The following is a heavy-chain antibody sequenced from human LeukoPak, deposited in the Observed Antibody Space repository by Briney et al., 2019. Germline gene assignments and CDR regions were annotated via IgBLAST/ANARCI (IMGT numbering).Heavy chain of an antibody. CDR3: ARIPGDSSGYNS. CDR1: GYTFTGYY. J-gene: IGHJ4*02. CDR2: INPNSGGT. Sequence: ASVEVSCKASGYTFTGYYIHWVRQAPGQGLEWMGWINPNSGGTSYAQKFQGRVTMTRDTSITTAYMELSRLTSDDTAMYHCARIPGDSSGYNSWGQGTLVTVSS. V-gene: IGHV1-2*02. D-gene: IGHD3-22*01.